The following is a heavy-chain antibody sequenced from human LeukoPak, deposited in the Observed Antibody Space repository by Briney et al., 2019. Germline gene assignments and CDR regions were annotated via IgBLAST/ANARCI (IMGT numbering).Heavy chain of an antibody. CDR2: ISDSGGST. Sequence: GGSLRLSCAASGVTFSKSVMTWVRQAPGKGLEWVSIISDSGGSTFYVDSVKGRFTISRDNSRNTLFLQMNSLRAEDTALYYCAIWGADHGCLYWGQGTLVTVSS. J-gene: IGHJ4*02. V-gene: IGHV3-23*01. CDR3: AIWGADHGCLY. CDR1: GVTFSKSV. D-gene: IGHD3-16*01.